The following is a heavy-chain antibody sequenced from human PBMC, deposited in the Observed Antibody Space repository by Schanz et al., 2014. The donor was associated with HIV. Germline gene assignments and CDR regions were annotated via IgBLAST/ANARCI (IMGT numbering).Heavy chain of an antibody. J-gene: IGHJ6*02. V-gene: IGHV3-21*01. CDR3: ARVSQITHIVVVTASLVDV. D-gene: IGHD2-21*02. Sequence: EVQLVESGGGLVQRGGSLRLSCAASGFTFSSYSMNWVRQAPGKGLEWVSSISSSSSYIYYADSVKGRFTISRDNAKNSLYLQMNSLRAEDTAVYYCARVSQITHIVVVTASLVDVWGQGTTVTVSS. CDR1: GFTFSSYS. CDR2: ISSSSSYI.